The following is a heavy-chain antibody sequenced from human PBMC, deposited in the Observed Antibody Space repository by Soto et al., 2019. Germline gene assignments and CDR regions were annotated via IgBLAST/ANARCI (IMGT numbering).Heavy chain of an antibody. J-gene: IGHJ5*02. V-gene: IGHV1-69*13. D-gene: IGHD1-7*01. Sequence: ASVKVSCKASGGTFSSYAISWVRQAPGQGLEWMGGIIPTFGTANYAQKFQGRVTITADESTSTAYMELSSLRSEDTAVYYCARFQTGTMGWFDPWGQGTLVTVSS. CDR3: ARFQTGTMGWFDP. CDR2: IIPTFGTA. CDR1: GGTFSSYA.